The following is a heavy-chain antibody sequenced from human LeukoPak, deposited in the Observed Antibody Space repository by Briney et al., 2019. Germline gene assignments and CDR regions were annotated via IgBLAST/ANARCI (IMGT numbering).Heavy chain of an antibody. V-gene: IGHV4-4*07. Sequence: SETLSLTCTVSGGSISSYYWSWIRQPAGKGLEWIGRMYTNGSTNYNPSLKSRVTMSVDTSKNQFSLKLSSVTAADTAVYYCARDRDGSGSYYTQYWYFDLWGRGTLVTVSS. D-gene: IGHD3-10*01. J-gene: IGHJ2*01. CDR2: MYTNGST. CDR3: ARDRDGSGSYYTQYWYFDL. CDR1: GGSISSYY.